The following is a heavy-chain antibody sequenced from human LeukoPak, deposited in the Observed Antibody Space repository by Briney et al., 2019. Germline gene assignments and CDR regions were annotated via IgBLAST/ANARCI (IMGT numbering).Heavy chain of an antibody. J-gene: IGHJ6*03. Sequence: SETLSLTCAVYGGSFSGYYWSWIRQPPGKGLEWIGEINHSGSTNYNPSLKSRVTISVDTSKNQFSLKLSSVTAADTAVYYCARGHRRLQHSSSYYYYYYMDVWGKGTTVTVSS. V-gene: IGHV4-34*01. CDR3: ARGHRRLQHSSSYYYYYYMDV. CDR1: GGSFSGYY. D-gene: IGHD6-13*01. CDR2: INHSGST.